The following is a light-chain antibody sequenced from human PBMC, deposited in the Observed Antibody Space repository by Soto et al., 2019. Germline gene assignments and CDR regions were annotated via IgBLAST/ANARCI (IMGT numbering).Light chain of an antibody. V-gene: IGKV3D-20*02. Sequence: EIVLTQSPDTLSLSPGERATLSCRASQSVRADYLTWYQQRRGQPPRLLIYGASNRATGIPDRFSGSGSGTDFTLTISSLEPEDFAVYYCQQRSTTFGQGTKLEIK. CDR2: GAS. J-gene: IGKJ2*01. CDR3: QQRSTT. CDR1: QSVRADY.